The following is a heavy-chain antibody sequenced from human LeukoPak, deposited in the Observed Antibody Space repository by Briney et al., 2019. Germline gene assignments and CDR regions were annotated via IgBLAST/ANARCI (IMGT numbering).Heavy chain of an antibody. J-gene: IGHJ5*02. V-gene: IGHV4-59*01. D-gene: IGHD2/OR15-2a*01. CDR3: AKAANVIINWFDP. CDR2: TYYSGRT. CDR1: GGSISSYY. Sequence: KPSETLSLTCTVSGGSISSYYWSWIRQPPGKGLEWIGYTYYSGRTNYNPSLKSRVTISVDTSKNQFSLKLSSVTAADTAVYYCAKAANVIINWFDPWGQGTLVTVSS.